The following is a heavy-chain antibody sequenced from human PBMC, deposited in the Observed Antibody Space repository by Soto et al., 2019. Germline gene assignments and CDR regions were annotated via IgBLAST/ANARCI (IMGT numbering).Heavy chain of an antibody. Sequence: QVQLVQSGAEVKKPGASVKVSCKASGYTFTSYGISWVRQAPGQGLEWMGWISAYNGNTNYAQKVQSRVTMTPDTSTSTAYMALRSLRSDDTDVYYCARDAAVGLFDYWGQGTLVTVSS. V-gene: IGHV1-18*01. J-gene: IGHJ4*02. CDR2: ISAYNGNT. CDR3: ARDAAVGLFDY. D-gene: IGHD1-26*01. CDR1: GYTFTSYG.